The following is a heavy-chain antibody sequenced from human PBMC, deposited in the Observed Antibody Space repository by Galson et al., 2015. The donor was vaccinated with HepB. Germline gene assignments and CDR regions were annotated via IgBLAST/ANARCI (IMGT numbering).Heavy chain of an antibody. CDR3: ARVHSSLDYYGMDV. J-gene: IGHJ6*02. CDR2: ISYDGSNK. V-gene: IGHV3-30*04. CDR1: GFTFSSYA. Sequence: SLRLSCAASGFTFSSYAMHWVRQAPGKGLEWVAVISYDGSNKYYADSVKGRFTISRDNSKNTLYLQMNSLRAEDTAVYYCARVHSSLDYYGMDVWGQGTTVTVSS. D-gene: IGHD6-6*01.